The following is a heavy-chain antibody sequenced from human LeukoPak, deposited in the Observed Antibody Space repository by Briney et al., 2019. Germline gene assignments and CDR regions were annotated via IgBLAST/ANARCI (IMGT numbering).Heavy chain of an antibody. CDR1: GFTFSSYW. D-gene: IGHD3-10*01. J-gene: IGHJ6*03. V-gene: IGHV3-74*01. CDR2: INTDESST. CDR3: ARGLSGSSYYYYYYYMDV. Sequence: GGSLRLSCAASGFTFSSYWMHWVRQAPGKGLAWVSRINTDESSTSYADSVKGRFTISRDNAKNTLYLQMNSLRAEDTAVYYCARGLSGSSYYYYYYYMDVWGKGTTVTVSS.